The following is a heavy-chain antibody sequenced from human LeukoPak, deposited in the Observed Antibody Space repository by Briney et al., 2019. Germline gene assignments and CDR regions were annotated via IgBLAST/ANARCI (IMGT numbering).Heavy chain of an antibody. Sequence: PGGSLRLSCAASGFTVSNNYMSWVRQPPGKGLEWVSVIYSTGSTYYAASVKGRFTISRDNSKSTLYLQMNSLRGEDTAVYYCARGSSSGFEHDYWGQGTLVTVSS. J-gene: IGHJ4*02. CDR2: IYSTGST. D-gene: IGHD6-19*01. CDR3: ARGSSSGFEHDY. V-gene: IGHV3-53*01. CDR1: GFTVSNNY.